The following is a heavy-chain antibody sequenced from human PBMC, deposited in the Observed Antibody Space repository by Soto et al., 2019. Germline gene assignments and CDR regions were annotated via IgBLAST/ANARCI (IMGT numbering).Heavy chain of an antibody. D-gene: IGHD4-17*01. CDR2: IYYSGST. J-gene: IGHJ4*01. CDR1: GGSISSSSYY. CDR3: ARVSTVTKLDY. Sequence: SETLSLTSTVSGGSISSSSYYWGWIRQPPGKGLEWIGSIYYSGSTYYNPSLKSRVTISVDTCKNQFSLKLSTVTAADTAVYYCARVSTVTKLDYWGHGMLVTVSS. V-gene: IGHV4-39*01.